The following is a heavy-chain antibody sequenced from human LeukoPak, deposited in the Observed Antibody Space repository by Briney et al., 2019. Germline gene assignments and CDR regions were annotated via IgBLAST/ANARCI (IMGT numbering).Heavy chain of an antibody. CDR3: ARAGWSTAGTLFFYFDY. V-gene: IGHV3-21*01. CDR2: ISSSSSYI. D-gene: IGHD6-19*01. CDR1: GFTFSSYS. J-gene: IGHJ4*02. Sequence: GGSLRLSCAASGFTFSSYSMNWVRQAPGKGLEWVSSISSSSSYIYYADSVKGRFTISRDNSKNTLYLQMNSLRAEDTAVYYCARAGWSTAGTLFFYFDYWGQGTLVTVSS.